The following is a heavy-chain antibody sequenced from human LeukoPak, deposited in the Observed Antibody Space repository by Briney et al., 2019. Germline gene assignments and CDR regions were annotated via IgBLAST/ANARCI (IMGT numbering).Heavy chain of an antibody. CDR3: ASSCSGGSCSTPARLDY. V-gene: IGHV4-39*07. D-gene: IGHD2-15*01. Sequence: PSETLSLTCTVSGGSISSSSYYWSWIRRPPGKGLEWIGEINHSGSTNYNPSLKSRVTVSVDTSKNQFSLKLSSVTAADTAVYYCASSCSGGSCSTPARLDYWGQGTLVTVSS. J-gene: IGHJ4*02. CDR2: INHSGST. CDR1: GGSISSSSYY.